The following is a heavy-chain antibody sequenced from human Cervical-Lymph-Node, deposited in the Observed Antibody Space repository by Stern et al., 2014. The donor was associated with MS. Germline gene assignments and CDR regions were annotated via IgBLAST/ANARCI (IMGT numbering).Heavy chain of an antibody. J-gene: IGHJ4*02. Sequence: VQLVQSGGGLVQPGGSLRLSCAATGFTFSRYAMSWVRQAPGKGLQWVSSISGSGTTTYYADSVKGRFTISRDNSNNTQYLQMNSLRAEDTAVYYCAKGPTAYDYWSGYYMSPDYWGQGILVTVSS. V-gene: IGHV3-23*04. CDR3: AKGPTAYDYWSGYYMSPDY. CDR2: ISGSGTTT. CDR1: GFTFSRYA. D-gene: IGHD3-3*01.